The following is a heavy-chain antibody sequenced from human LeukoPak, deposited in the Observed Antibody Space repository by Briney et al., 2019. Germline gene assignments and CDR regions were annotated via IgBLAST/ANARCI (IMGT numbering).Heavy chain of an antibody. CDR1: GFTISSYW. V-gene: IGHV3-20*04. CDR2: INWNGGST. J-gene: IGHJ5*02. CDR3: ARGQGWFDP. Sequence: GGSLRLSCAASGFTISSYWMSWVRQAPGKGLEWVSGINWNGGSTSYADSVKGRFTIFRDNAKNSLHLQMNSLRAEDTALYYCARGQGWFDPWGQGTLVTVSS.